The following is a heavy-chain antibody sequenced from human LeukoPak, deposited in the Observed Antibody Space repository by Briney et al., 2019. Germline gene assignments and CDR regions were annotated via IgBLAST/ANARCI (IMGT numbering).Heavy chain of an antibody. D-gene: IGHD3-22*01. Sequence: SETLSLTCTVSGGSISSSSYYWGWIRQPPGKGLEWIGSIYYSGSTYYNPSLKSRVTISVDTSKNQFSLKLSSVTAADTAVYYCARLPRKHTMKVPAGGYWGQGTLVTVSS. CDR1: GGSISSSSYY. CDR2: IYYSGST. CDR3: ARLPRKHTMKVPAGGY. J-gene: IGHJ4*02. V-gene: IGHV4-39*07.